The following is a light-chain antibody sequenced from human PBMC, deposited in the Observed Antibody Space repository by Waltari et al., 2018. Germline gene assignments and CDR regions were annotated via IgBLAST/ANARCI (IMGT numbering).Light chain of an antibody. CDR1: QSVLYSSNNKNY. Sequence: DIVMTQSPDSLAVSLGERATLNCQSSQSVLYSSNNKNYLAWYQQKPGQPPNLLIYWASTRESGVPDRFSGSGSETDFTLTISSLQAEDVAVYYCQQYYSSLPYTFGQGTKLEIK. J-gene: IGKJ2*01. CDR3: QQYYSSLPYT. CDR2: WAS. V-gene: IGKV4-1*01.